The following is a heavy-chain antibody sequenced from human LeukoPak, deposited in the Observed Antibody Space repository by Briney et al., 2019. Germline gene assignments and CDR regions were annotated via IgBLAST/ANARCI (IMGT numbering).Heavy chain of an antibody. D-gene: IGHD6-13*01. Sequence: PSETLSLTCTVSGGSISSYYWSWIRQPPGKGLEWIGSIYYSGSTYYNPSLKSRVTISVDTSKNQFSLKLSSVTAADTAVYYCARDKQPGDQWGQGTLVTVSS. J-gene: IGHJ5*02. V-gene: IGHV4-39*07. CDR1: GGSISSYY. CDR3: ARDKQPGDQ. CDR2: IYYSGST.